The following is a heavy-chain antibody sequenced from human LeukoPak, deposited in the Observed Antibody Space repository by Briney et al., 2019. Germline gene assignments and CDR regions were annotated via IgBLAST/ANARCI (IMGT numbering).Heavy chain of an antibody. V-gene: IGHV4-39*07. CDR1: GGFISSTSYY. D-gene: IGHD5-12*01. CDR3: ARDRSGYSEYYFDY. CDR2: IYYSGST. J-gene: IGHJ4*02. Sequence: SETLSLTCTVSGGFISSTSYYWGWIRQPPGKGLEWIGSIYYSGSTYYNPSLKSRVTISIDKSKNQFSLRLTSVTAADTAVYYCARDRSGYSEYYFDYWGQGSLVTVSS.